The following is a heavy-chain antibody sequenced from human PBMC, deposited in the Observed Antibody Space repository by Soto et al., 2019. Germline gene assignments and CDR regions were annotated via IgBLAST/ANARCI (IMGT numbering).Heavy chain of an antibody. D-gene: IGHD2-21*02. J-gene: IGHJ4*02. CDR2: ISSSSNTI. Sequence: EVQLVESGGGLVQPGGSLRLSCAASGFIFSNYNMHWVRQAPGKGLEWVSYISSSSNTIYYADSVKGRFTISRDNAKNSLYLQRHSLRAEDTAVYYCARPGCGGDCYSPVYWGQGTLVTVSS. CDR3: ARPGCGGDCYSPVY. V-gene: IGHV3-48*01. CDR1: GFIFSNYN.